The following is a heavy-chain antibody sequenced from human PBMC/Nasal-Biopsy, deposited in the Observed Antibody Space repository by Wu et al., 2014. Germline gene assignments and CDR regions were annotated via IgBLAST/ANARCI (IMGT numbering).Heavy chain of an antibody. V-gene: IGHV3-21*01. CDR2: IGISSTII. D-gene: IGHD2-2*02. Sequence: LRLSCAASGFTFSSYSMNWVRQAPGKGLEWVSSIGISSTIIYYADSVKGRFTISRDNSKNTLYLQMNSLRPEDTAVYYCARGHYTVPSTYNWLDPWGQGTLVTVSS. CDR3: ARGHYTVPSTYNWLDP. CDR1: GFTFSSYS. J-gene: IGHJ5*02.